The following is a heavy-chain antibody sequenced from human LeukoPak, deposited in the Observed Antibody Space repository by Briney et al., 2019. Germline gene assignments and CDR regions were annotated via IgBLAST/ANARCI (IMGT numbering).Heavy chain of an antibody. CDR1: GGSISSSSYY. CDR2: IYYSGST. Sequence: PSETLSLTCTVSGGSISSSSYYWGWIRQPPGKGLEWIGSIYYSGSTYYNPSLKSRVTISVDTSKNQFSPKLSSVTAADTAVYYCARDRYYYDSTGYSIFDYWGQGTLVTVSS. D-gene: IGHD3-22*01. V-gene: IGHV4-39*07. CDR3: ARDRYYYDSTGYSIFDY. J-gene: IGHJ4*02.